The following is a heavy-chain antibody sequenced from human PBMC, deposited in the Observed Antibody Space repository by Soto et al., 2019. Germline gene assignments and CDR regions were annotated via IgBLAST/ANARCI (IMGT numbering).Heavy chain of an antibody. Sequence: QMQLKESGPGLVKPSQTLSLTCSVSGGSIGSGDYYWSWVRQSPGKGLAWIGYIYYTGNTYYNPSLGSRVTFSVDTSQNQLSLRLSDVTVADTAVYYCARDSRRRADSGTRPLYYFDYWGQGTLVTVSS. V-gene: IGHV4-30-4*01. D-gene: IGHD1-26*01. CDR2: IYYTGNT. J-gene: IGHJ4*02. CDR1: GGSIGSGDYY. CDR3: ARDSRRRADSGTRPLYYFDY.